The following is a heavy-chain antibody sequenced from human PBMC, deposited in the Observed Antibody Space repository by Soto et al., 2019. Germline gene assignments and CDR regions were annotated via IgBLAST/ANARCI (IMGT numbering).Heavy chain of an antibody. J-gene: IGHJ4*02. D-gene: IGHD1-26*01. Sequence: ASVKVSCKGSGYNFNSHSINWLRQAPGQGLEWMGWINPNTGNPTYVQGFTGRFVFSVDTSVSTVYLQIFSLKADDSAVYYCERDRASGSFDYWGQGTLVTVSS. CDR2: INPNTGNP. CDR1: GYNFNSHS. V-gene: IGHV7-4-1*01. CDR3: ERDRASGSFDY.